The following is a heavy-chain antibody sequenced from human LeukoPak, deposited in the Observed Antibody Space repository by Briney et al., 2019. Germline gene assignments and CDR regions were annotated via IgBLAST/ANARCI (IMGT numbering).Heavy chain of an antibody. D-gene: IGHD6-13*01. Sequence: GESLKISCKGSGYSFTNYWIGWVRQMPGKGLEWMGIIHPGDSDTRYNPSFQGQVTISADKSISTAYLQWSSLKASDTAIFYCARRGYSSSWFYFDYWGQGTLVTVSS. J-gene: IGHJ4*02. CDR2: IHPGDSDT. V-gene: IGHV5-51*01. CDR3: ARRGYSSSWFYFDY. CDR1: GYSFTNYW.